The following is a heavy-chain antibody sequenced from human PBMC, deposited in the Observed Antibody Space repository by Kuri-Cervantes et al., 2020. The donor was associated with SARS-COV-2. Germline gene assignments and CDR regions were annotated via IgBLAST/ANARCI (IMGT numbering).Heavy chain of an antibody. CDR1: GGSISSSNW. CDR3: ARFETITGDYYYYGMDV. V-gene: IGHV4-4*02. CDR2: IYHSGST. Sequence: SETLSLTCAVSGGSISSSNWWSWVRQPPGKGLEWIGEIYHSGSTNYNPSLKSRVTISVDKSKNQFSLKLSSVTAADTAVYYCARFETITGDYYYYGMDVWGQGTTVTVSS. D-gene: IGHD5-24*01. J-gene: IGHJ6*02.